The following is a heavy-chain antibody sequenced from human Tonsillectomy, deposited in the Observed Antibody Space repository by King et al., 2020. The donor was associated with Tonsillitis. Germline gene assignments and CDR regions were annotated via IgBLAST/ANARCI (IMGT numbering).Heavy chain of an antibody. J-gene: IGHJ3*02. D-gene: IGHD3-3*01. CDR2: IYYSGST. Sequence: QLQESGPGLVKPSETLSLTCTVSGGSISSSSYYWGWIRQPPGKGLEWIGSIYYSGSTYYNPSLKSRVTISVDTSKNQFSLKLSSVTAADTAVYYCARHSSTIFGVGVDAFDIWGQGTMVTVSS. CDR3: ARHSSTIFGVGVDAFDI. CDR1: GGSISSSSYY. V-gene: IGHV4-39*01.